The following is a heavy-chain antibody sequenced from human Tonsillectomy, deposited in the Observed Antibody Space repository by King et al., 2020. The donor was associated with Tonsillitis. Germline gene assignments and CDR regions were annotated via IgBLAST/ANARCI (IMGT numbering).Heavy chain of an antibody. J-gene: IGHJ5*02. CDR3: ARDIYRNWFDP. Sequence: VQLQESGPGLVKPSQTLSLTCTVSGGSISSGAYYWSWIRQHPGKGLEWIGYIYYSGSTYYNPSLKSRVNISIDTSKNQFSLKLSSVSAADTAVYYCARDIYRNWFDPWGQGTLVTVSS. CDR1: GGSISSGAYY. V-gene: IGHV4-31*03. D-gene: IGHD5/OR15-5a*01. CDR2: IYYSGST.